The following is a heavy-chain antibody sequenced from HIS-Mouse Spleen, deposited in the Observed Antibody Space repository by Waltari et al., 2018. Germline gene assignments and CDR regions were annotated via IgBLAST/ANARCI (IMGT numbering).Heavy chain of an antibody. D-gene: IGHD4-17*01. Sequence: EVQLVESGGGLVQPGGSLRLSCAASGFTFSSYWMSWVRQAPGKGLEWVANKKKEGSEKYYVDAVKGRFTISRDNAKNSLYLQMNSLRAEDTAVYYCAREPHYGGNSHFDYWGQGTLVTVSS. V-gene: IGHV3-7*01. J-gene: IGHJ4*02. CDR2: KKKEGSEK. CDR3: AREPHYGGNSHFDY. CDR1: GFTFSSYW.